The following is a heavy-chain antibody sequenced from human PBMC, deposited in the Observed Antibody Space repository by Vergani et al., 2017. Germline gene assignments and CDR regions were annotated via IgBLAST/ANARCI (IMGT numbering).Heavy chain of an antibody. CDR3: AHSATMEDFWSGYKPGNDFDY. CDR1: GFSLSTSGVG. V-gene: IGHV2-5*02. D-gene: IGHD3-3*01. J-gene: IGHJ4*02. CDR2: IYWVDDK. Sequence: QITLKESGPTLVKPTQTLTLTCTFSGFSLSTSGVGVGWIRQPPGKALEWLALIYWVDDKLYSPSLKSRLTITKDTSKNQVVLTMTNMDPVDTATYYCAHSATMEDFWSGYKPGNDFDYWGQGTLVTVSS.